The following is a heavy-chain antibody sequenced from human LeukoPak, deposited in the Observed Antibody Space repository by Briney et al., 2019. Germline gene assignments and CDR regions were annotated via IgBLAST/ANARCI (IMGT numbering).Heavy chain of an antibody. D-gene: IGHD3-3*01. V-gene: IGHV1-8*01. CDR3: ARGTYYDFWSGYYTNNQFDY. CDR1: GHTFTSYD. CDR2: MNPNSGNT. Sequence: ASVKVSCKASGHTFTSYDINWVRQATGQGLEWMGWMNPNSGNTGYAQKFQGRVTMTRNTSISTAYMELSSLRSEDTAVYYCARGTYYDFWSGYYTNNQFDYWGQGTLVTVSS. J-gene: IGHJ4*02.